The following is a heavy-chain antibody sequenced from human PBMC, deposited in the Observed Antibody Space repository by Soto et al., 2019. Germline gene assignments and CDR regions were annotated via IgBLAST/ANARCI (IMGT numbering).Heavy chain of an antibody. V-gene: IGHV1-8*01. CDR3: ARNMSEPVDFDY. J-gene: IGHJ4*02. CDR1: GYTFNTYD. Sequence: QVQLVQSGAEVKKPGASVKVSCKASGYTFNTYDINWMRQAPGQGLEWLGWMNQDSGNTGYAQKFQGRVTITRSASISTTYMDLSRLISEDTAVYYCARNMSEPVDFDYWGQGTLVTVSS. CDR2: MNQDSGNT. D-gene: IGHD2-21*01.